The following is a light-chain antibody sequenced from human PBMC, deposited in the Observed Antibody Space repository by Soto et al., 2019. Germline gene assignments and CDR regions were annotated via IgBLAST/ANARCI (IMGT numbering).Light chain of an antibody. CDR3: QQYYDWPIT. V-gene: IGKV3-15*01. J-gene: IGKJ5*01. CDR2: SAS. CDR1: QSFSSN. Sequence: EIVMTQSPATLSVSPGERATLSCRASQSFSSNLAWYQQKPGQAPRLLIYSASTRATGIPARFSGSGSGTEFTLTISSLQSEDFAVYYCQQYYDWPITFGQGTRLEI.